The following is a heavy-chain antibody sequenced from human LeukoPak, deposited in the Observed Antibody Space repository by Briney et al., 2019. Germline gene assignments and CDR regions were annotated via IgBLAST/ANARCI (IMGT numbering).Heavy chain of an antibody. CDR2: IYYSGST. Sequence: PSETLSLTCTVSGGSISSYYWSWIRQPPGKGLEWIGYIYYSGSTNYNPSLKSRVTISVDTSKNQFSLKLSSVTAADTAVYYCARDRQQLPPGFDPWGQGTLVTVSS. CDR3: ARDRQQLPPGFDP. D-gene: IGHD6-13*01. J-gene: IGHJ5*02. CDR1: GGSISSYY. V-gene: IGHV4-59*01.